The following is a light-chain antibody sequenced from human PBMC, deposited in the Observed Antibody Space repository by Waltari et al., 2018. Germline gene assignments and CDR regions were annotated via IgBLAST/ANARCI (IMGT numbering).Light chain of an antibody. V-gene: IGKV1-12*01. CDR2: GAS. J-gene: IGKJ3*01. CDR3: QQANSFPIT. Sequence: DLQMTQSPSSVSASVGDKVTFTCRASQGITKWLAWSPQKPGRAPKLLISGASTLHSGVSPRFSGSGSGTEFTLTISDLQPEDVAIYYCQQANSFPITFGPGTRVDLK. CDR1: QGITKW.